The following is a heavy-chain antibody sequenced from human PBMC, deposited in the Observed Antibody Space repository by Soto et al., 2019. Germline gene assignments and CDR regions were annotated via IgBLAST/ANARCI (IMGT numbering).Heavy chain of an antibody. CDR1: GFTFSSYA. CDR3: AKEPDYYDRPIFDY. CDR2: NNGCGCST. V-gene: IGHV3-23*01. J-gene: IGHJ4*02. Sequence: GGSLRLSCAASGFTFSSYAMSWVRQAPGKGLERVSANNGCGCSTYYADSVKGRFTISRDNSKNTLYLQMNSLRAEDTAVYYCAKEPDYYDRPIFDYWGQGTLVTVSS. D-gene: IGHD3-22*01.